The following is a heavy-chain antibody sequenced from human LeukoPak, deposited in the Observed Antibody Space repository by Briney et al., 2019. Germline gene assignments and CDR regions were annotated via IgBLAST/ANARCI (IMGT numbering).Heavy chain of an antibody. V-gene: IGHV1-2*02. CDR3: AREDFITMVRGVIRTWFDP. J-gene: IGHJ5*02. CDR1: GYTFTGYY. D-gene: IGHD3-10*01. CDR2: INPNSGGT. Sequence: GASVKVSCKASGYTFTGYYMHWVRQAPGQGLEWMGWINPNSGGTNYAQKFQGRVTMTRDTSISTAYMELSRLRSDDTAVYYCAREDFITMVRGVIRTWFDPWGQGTLVTVSS.